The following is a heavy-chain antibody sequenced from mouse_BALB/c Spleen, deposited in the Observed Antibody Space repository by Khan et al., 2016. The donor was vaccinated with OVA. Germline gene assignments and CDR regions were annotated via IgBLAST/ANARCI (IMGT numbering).Heavy chain of an antibody. CDR3: TRIYRSDFDY. Sequence: VQLQQSGPELVKPGASVKISCKASGYSFTGYFMNWVMQSHGKSLEWIGRINPHIGETPYNQKFKDKATLTVDESSSTAHMELRSLASEDSAVYYCTRIYRSDFDYWGQGTTLTVSS. D-gene: IGHD1-1*01. J-gene: IGHJ2*01. CDR1: GYSFTGYF. V-gene: IGHV1-20*02. CDR2: INPHIGET.